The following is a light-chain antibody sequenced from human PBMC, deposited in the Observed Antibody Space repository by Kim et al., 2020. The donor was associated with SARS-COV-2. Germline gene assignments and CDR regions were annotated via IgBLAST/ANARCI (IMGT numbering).Light chain of an antibody. CDR1: SLRSYY. V-gene: IGLV3-19*01. CDR2: GKN. J-gene: IGLJ2*01. Sequence: SSELTQDTAVSVALGQTVRITCQGDSLRSYYASWYQQKPGQAPVLVIYGKNNRPSGIPDRFSGSSSGNTASLTITGAQAEDEADYYCNSRDSSGNHVVFGGGTKLTFL. CDR3: NSRDSSGNHVV.